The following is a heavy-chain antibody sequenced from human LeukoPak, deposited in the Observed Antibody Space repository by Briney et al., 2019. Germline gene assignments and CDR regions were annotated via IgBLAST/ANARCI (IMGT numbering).Heavy chain of an antibody. CDR2: IYYSGST. Sequence: SETLSLTCTVSGGSISSGDYYWSWIRQPPGKGLEWIGYIYYSGSTYYNPSLKSRVTISVDTSKNQFSLKLSSVTAADTAVYYCARGGSNWNDATGSYYYGMDVWGQGTTVTVSS. J-gene: IGHJ6*02. V-gene: IGHV4-30-4*01. D-gene: IGHD1-20*01. CDR1: GGSISSGDYY. CDR3: ARGGSNWNDATGSYYYGMDV.